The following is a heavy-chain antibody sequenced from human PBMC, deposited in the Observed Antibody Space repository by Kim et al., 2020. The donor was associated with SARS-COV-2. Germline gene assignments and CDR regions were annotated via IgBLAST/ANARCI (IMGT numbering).Heavy chain of an antibody. CDR1: GSILITYW. V-gene: IGHV5-10-1*01. D-gene: IGHD3-10*02. Sequence: GESLKISCKHFGSILITYWINLVRKKPGKGLEWPGRFDPSDSDTTYNPSFQVHVTISADKSTTTAYLQCCSLKASDTAIYYCARQTTRLFDSYGIDVGGQ. CDR2: FDPSDSDT. J-gene: IGHJ6*02. CDR3: ARQTTRLFDSYGIDV.